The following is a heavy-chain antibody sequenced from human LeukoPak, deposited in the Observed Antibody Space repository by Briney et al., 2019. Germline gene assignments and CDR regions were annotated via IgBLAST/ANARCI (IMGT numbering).Heavy chain of an antibody. D-gene: IGHD1/OR15-1a*01. CDR2: INPESGNT. Sequence: GASVKVSCKASGYTFTSHFMHWVRQAPGQGLEWMGIINPESGNTAYAQKFQGRITMTGDTSTSTVYMELSSLRSEDTAMYYCAKDGNWNNVPGDYYYMDVWGQGTTVAVSS. J-gene: IGHJ6*03. CDR1: GYTFTSHF. CDR3: AKDGNWNNVPGDYYYMDV. V-gene: IGHV1-46*01.